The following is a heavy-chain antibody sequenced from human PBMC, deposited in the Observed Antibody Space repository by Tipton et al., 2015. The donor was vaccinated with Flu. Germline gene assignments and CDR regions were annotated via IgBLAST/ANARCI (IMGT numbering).Heavy chain of an antibody. CDR3: ARAYCSGGICYPNY. J-gene: IGHJ4*02. CDR1: GDSISTGSHY. D-gene: IGHD2-15*01. Sequence: TLSLTCNVSGDSISTGSHYWNWIRQPAGKGLEWIGRIYTSGSTTYNPSLNSRVTISVDTSKNQYSLRLNSVTATDTAMYYCARAYCSGGICYPNYWGQGTLVTVST. CDR2: IYTSGST. V-gene: IGHV4-61*02.